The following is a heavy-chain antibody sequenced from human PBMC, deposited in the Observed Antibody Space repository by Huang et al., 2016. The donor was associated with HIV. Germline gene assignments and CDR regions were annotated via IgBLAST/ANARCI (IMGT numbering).Heavy chain of an antibody. CDR2: VEPEIGET. V-gene: IGHV1-24*01. D-gene: IGHD3-9*01. CDR1: EYTLTELS. CDR3: ATGFDVFFDF. Sequence: QVQLVQSRAEVKKPGASVKVSCKVSEYTLTELSIHWVRQPPGKGLEWKGGVEPEIGETIYAQKFQGRVTMTEDTSTETAFMELSGLRPEDTAVYYCATGFDVFFDFWGQGTLVTVSS. J-gene: IGHJ4*02.